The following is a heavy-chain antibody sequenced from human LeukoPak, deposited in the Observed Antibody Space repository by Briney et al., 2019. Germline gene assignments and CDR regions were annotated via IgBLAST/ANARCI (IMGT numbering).Heavy chain of an antibody. D-gene: IGHD6-13*01. CDR3: AATAAAANYYYYGMDV. J-gene: IGHJ6*02. Sequence: SETLSLTCTVSGGSISSYYWSWIRQPPGKGLEWIGYIYYSGSTNYNPSLKSRVTISVDTSKTQFSLKLSSVTAADTAVYYCAATAAAANYYYYGMDVWGQGTTVTVSS. V-gene: IGHV4-59*08. CDR1: GGSISSYY. CDR2: IYYSGST.